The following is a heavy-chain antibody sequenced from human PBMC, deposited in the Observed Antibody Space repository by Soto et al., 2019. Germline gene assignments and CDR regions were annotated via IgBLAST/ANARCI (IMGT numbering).Heavy chain of an antibody. CDR2: TSGSGRST. Sequence: EVLLLESGGGLVEPGGSLRLSCSASGFTFSDSPMTWVRQAPGKGLEWVSSTSGSGRSTYYAESVKGRFTISRDNSKNTLYLQMNSLRAEDTAVYYCAKDLIAAAGEFDYWGQGTLVTVSS. CDR1: GFTFSDSP. D-gene: IGHD6-13*01. V-gene: IGHV3-23*01. J-gene: IGHJ4*02. CDR3: AKDLIAAAGEFDY.